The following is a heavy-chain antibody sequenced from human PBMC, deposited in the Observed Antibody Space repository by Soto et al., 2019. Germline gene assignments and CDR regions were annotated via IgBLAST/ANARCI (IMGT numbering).Heavy chain of an antibody. V-gene: IGHV3-21*01. D-gene: IGHD6-13*01. CDR1: GFTFSSYS. J-gene: IGHJ4*02. CDR3: ARFNIRIAAAGLDY. CDR2: ISSSSSYI. Sequence: EVQLVESGGGLVKPGGSLRLSCAASGFTFSSYSMNWVRQAPGKGLEWVSSISSSSSYIYYADSVKGRFTISRDNAKNSLYLQMNSLRAEDMAVYYCARFNIRIAAAGLDYWGQGTLVTVSS.